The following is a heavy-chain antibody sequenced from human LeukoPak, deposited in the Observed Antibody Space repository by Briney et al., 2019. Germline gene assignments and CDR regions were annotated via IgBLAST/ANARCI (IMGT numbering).Heavy chain of an antibody. CDR2: IYASGST. D-gene: IGHD5-24*01. J-gene: IGHJ5*02. Sequence: SETLSLTCTVSGGSISSYYWSWIRQPAGKRLEWIGRIYASGSTEYNPSLKSRVTMSVDTSKNQFSLELSSLRSEDTAVYYCARDNSVRDEAWWFNPWGQGTLVTVSS. CDR3: ARDNSVRDEAWWFNP. V-gene: IGHV4-4*07. CDR1: GGSISSYY.